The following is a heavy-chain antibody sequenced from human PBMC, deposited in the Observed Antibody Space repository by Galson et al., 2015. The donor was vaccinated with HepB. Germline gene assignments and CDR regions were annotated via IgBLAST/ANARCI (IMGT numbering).Heavy chain of an antibody. D-gene: IGHD3-22*01. CDR2: ISGSGGST. CDR1: GFTFSSYA. CDR3: AKGDSSGYYYYGMDV. V-gene: IGHV3-23*01. Sequence: SLRLSCAASGFTFSSYAMSWVRQAPGKGLEWVSAISGSGGSTYYADSVKGRFTISRDNSKNTLYLQMNSLRAEDTAVYYCAKGDSSGYYYYGMDVWGQGTTVTVSS. J-gene: IGHJ6*02.